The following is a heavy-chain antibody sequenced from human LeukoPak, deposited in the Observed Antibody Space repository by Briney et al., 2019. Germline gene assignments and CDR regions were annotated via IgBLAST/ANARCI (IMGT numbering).Heavy chain of an antibody. D-gene: IGHD2-8*02. J-gene: IGHJ4*02. CDR1: GGSFSGYY. CDR2: INHSGST. V-gene: IGHV4-34*01. CDR3: ARARPVKTRIVLVVYASFDY. Sequence: SETLSLTCAVYGGSFSGYYWSWIRQPPGKGLEWIGEINHSGSTNYNPSLKSRVTISVDTSKNQFSLKLSSVTAADTAVYYCARARPVKTRIVLVVYASFDYWGQGALVTVSS.